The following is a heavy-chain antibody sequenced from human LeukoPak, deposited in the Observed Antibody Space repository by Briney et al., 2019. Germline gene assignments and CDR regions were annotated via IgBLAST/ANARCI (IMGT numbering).Heavy chain of an antibody. CDR3: ASGGDYYDSSGYYYWFDP. Sequence: SVKVSCKASGGXFSSYAISWVRQAPGQGLEWMGWIIPILGIANYAQKFQGRVTITADKSTSTAYMELSSLRSEDTAVYYCASGGDYYDSSGYYYWFDPWGQGTLVTVSS. V-gene: IGHV1-69*10. CDR1: GGXFSSYA. CDR2: IIPILGIA. D-gene: IGHD3-22*01. J-gene: IGHJ5*02.